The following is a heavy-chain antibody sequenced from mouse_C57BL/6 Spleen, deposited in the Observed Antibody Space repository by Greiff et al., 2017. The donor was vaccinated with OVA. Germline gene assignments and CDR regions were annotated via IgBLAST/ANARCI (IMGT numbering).Heavy chain of an antibody. CDR1: GYTFTSYW. J-gene: IGHJ4*01. CDR2: IDPSDSYT. V-gene: IGHV1-59*01. D-gene: IGHD1-1*01. CDR3: ARSLYYYGSSFYAMDY. Sequence: QVQLQQPGAELVRPGTSVKLSCKASGYTFTSYWMHWVKQRPGQGLEWIGVIDPSDSYTNYNQKFKGKATLTVDTSSSTAYMQLSSLTSEDSAVYYCARSLYYYGSSFYAMDYWGQGTSVTVSS.